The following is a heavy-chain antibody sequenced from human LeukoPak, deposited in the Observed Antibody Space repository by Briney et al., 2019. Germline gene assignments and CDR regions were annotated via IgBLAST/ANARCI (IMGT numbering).Heavy chain of an antibody. CDR1: GFTFSSYD. D-gene: IGHD3-22*01. Sequence: LRLSCAASGFTFSSYDMSGVRQAPGKGLEGVSAINGNWGSTYYPDSVKGRFPISRDNSKNTLYPQLNSLGGRDSPVLYCAKGLLKRYYDSSGLNFDYWGQGTLVTVSS. J-gene: IGHJ4*02. CDR3: AKGLLKRYYDSSGLNFDY. CDR2: INGNWGST. V-gene: IGHV3-23*01.